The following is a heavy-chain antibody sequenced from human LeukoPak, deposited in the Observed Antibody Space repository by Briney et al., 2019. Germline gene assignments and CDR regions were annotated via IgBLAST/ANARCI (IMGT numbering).Heavy chain of an antibody. CDR3: AKDQLLPGIAAAGILSGPIDY. D-gene: IGHD6-13*01. CDR2: IRYDGNNK. CDR1: GFTFSSYG. J-gene: IGHJ4*02. V-gene: IGHV3-30*02. Sequence: GGSLRLSCAASGFTFSSYGMHWVRQAPGKGLEWVAFIRYDGNNKYYADSVKGRFTISRDNSKITLYLQMSSLRPEDTAVYYCAKDQLLPGIAAAGILSGPIDYWGQGTLVTVSS.